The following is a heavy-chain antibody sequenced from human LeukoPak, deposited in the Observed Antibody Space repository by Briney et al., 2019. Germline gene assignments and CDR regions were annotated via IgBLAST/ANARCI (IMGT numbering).Heavy chain of an antibody. CDR1: GGSISSSSYY. CDR2: IYYSGST. V-gene: IGHV4-39*07. Sequence: SETLSLTCTVSGGSISSSSYYWGWIRQPPGKGLEWIGSIYYSGSTYYNPSLKSRVTISVDTSKNQFSLKLSSVTAADTAVYYCARVTGIAAPIDYWGQGTLVTVSS. CDR3: ARVTGIAAPIDY. J-gene: IGHJ4*02. D-gene: IGHD6-13*01.